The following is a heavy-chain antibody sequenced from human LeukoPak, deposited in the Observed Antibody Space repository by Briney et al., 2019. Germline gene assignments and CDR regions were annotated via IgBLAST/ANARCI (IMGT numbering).Heavy chain of an antibody. CDR2: ISDSGNSP. Sequence: GGPLRLSCAASGFTFSNYAMSWVRQAPGKGLEWVSAISDSGNSPYYADSVKGRFTISRDNFKNTLYLQINSLRAEDTAVYYCAKGGAHHRGTTTYLEYWGQGNLGNVSS. CDR1: GFTFSNYA. CDR3: AKGGAHHRGTTTYLEY. V-gene: IGHV3-23*01. D-gene: IGHD4-17*01. J-gene: IGHJ4*02.